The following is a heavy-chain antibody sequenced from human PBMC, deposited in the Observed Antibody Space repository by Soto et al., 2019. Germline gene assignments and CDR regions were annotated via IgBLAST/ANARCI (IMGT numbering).Heavy chain of an antibody. CDR1: GYTFTSYA. J-gene: IGHJ4*02. CDR2: INAGNGNT. Sequence: ASVKVSCKASGYTFTSYAMHWVRQAPGQRLEWMGWINAGNGNTKYSQKFQGRVIITRDTSAGTAYMELRSLRSEDTGVYYCATPIVAFYSGQGTLVTVS. V-gene: IGHV1-3*01. D-gene: IGHD5-12*01. CDR3: ATPIVAFY.